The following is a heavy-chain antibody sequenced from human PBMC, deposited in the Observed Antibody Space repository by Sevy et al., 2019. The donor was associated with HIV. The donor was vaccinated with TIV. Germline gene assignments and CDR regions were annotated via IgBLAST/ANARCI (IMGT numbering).Heavy chain of an antibody. V-gene: IGHV3-30*18. CDR1: GISFTTSG. D-gene: IGHD3-9*01. CDR2: ISYHGRDK. J-gene: IGHJ6*02. Sequence: GGSLRLSCVASGISFTTSGMHWVRQAPGKGLEWVAVISYHGRDKFYAESVKGRSTISRDNSKNMLYLQMNSLRAEDTAVYYCAKDFTGYNGMDFWGQGTMVTVSS. CDR3: AKDFTGYNGMDF.